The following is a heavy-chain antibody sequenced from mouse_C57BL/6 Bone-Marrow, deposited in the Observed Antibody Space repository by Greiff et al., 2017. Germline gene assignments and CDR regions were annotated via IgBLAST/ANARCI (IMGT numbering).Heavy chain of an antibody. Sequence: EVKLLESGGGLVQSGRSLRLSCATSGFTFSDFYMEWVRQAPGKGLEWIAASRNKANDYTTEYSASVKGRFIVSRDTSQSILYLQMNALRAEDTAIYYCARDAGQNFFAYWGQGTLVTVSA. D-gene: IGHD6-1*01. J-gene: IGHJ3*01. CDR3: ARDAGQNFFAY. CDR2: SRNKANDYTT. CDR1: GFTFSDFY. V-gene: IGHV7-1*01.